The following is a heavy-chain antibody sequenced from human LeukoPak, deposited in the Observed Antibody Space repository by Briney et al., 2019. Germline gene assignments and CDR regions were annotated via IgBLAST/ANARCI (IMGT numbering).Heavy chain of an antibody. CDR1: GFTFRRYW. Sequence: GGSLRLSCAASGFTFRRYWMYWFRQAPGKGLVWVSRINSDASSTIYADSVKGRFTISRDNAKNTLYLQMNSLRAEDTAVYYCANEYCSSTSCYFDYWGQGTLVTVSS. CDR3: ANEYCSSTSCYFDY. J-gene: IGHJ4*02. CDR2: INSDASST. D-gene: IGHD2-2*01. V-gene: IGHV3-74*01.